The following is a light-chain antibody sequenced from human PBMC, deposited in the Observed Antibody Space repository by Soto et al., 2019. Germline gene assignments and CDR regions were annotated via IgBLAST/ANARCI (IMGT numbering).Light chain of an antibody. CDR1: SSNIGAGYD. V-gene: IGLV1-40*01. J-gene: IGLJ2*01. Sequence: QSVLTQPPSVSGAPGQRVTNSCTGGSSNIGAGYDVHWYQQLPGTAPKLLIYGNSNRPSGVPDRFSGSKSGTSASLAITGLQAEDEADYYCQSYDSSLSGPVVFGGGTKLTVL. CDR3: QSYDSSLSGPVV. CDR2: GNS.